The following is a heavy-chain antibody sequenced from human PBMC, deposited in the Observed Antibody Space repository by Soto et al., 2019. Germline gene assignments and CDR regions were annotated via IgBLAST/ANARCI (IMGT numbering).Heavy chain of an antibody. CDR3: ATAAGNFDY. CDR2: IYYAGTT. J-gene: IGHJ4*01. D-gene: IGHD6-13*01. V-gene: IGHV4-59*12. Sequence: PSETLSLTCTVSGGSFSPNYWAWIRQPPGKGLEWIGYIYYAGTTSYNPSLKSRVSITLETSKSQFSLRLTSVTAEDTAVYYCATAAGNFDYWGQGTLVTVSS. CDR1: GGSFSPNY.